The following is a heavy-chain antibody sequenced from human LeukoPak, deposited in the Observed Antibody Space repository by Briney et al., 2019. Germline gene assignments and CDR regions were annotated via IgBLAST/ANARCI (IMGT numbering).Heavy chain of an antibody. CDR3: SREGGSGWAYDY. V-gene: IGHV3-49*03. CDR1: GFTFGDYA. CDR2: IRSKVYGGTP. D-gene: IGHD6-19*01. Sequence: GGSLSVSCTGSGFTFGDYAMSWFRQAPERGVEYIGFIRSKVYGGTPEYAASVRGRFTISRDDSKSITYLQMNSLKSEDTAVYYCSREGGSGWAYDYWGQGTVVTVSS. J-gene: IGHJ4*02.